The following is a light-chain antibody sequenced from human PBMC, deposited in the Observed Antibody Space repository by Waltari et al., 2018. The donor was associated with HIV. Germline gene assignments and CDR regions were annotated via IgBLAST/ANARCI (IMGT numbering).Light chain of an antibody. V-gene: IGLV1-44*01. J-gene: IGLJ3*02. CDR3: AAWDDGVNGWV. CDR1: SPNIPAHT. Sequence: QSVLTQSPSAYGTPGQRVTIPCSGSSPNIPAHTVHWYQQFSGTAPKLLIHSNNQRPPGVTDRFSGTKSGTAASLAISGLQSEDEADYYCAAWDDGVNGWVFGGGTKLTVL. CDR2: SNN.